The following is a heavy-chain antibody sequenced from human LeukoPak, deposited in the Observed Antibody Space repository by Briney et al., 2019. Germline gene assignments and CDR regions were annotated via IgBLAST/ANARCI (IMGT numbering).Heavy chain of an antibody. J-gene: IGHJ4*02. Sequence: PGGSPRLSCAASGFTFSNYAMHWVRQAPGKGLEWVAATSHNEYNKYYADSVNGRFTISRDNSKNTLYLEVNSLRADDTAVYYCARGPGLAMGKGYFDYCGQGTLVTVSS. V-gene: IGHV3-30-3*01. D-gene: IGHD6-19*01. CDR2: TSHNEYNK. CDR1: GFTFSNYA. CDR3: ARGPGLAMGKGYFDY.